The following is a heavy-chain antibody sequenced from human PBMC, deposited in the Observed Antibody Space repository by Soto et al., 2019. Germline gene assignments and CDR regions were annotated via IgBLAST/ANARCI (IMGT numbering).Heavy chain of an antibody. J-gene: IGHJ3*02. V-gene: IGHV4-4*02. Sequence: SETLSLTCAVSSGSISSSNWWSWVRQPPGKGLEWIGEIYHSGSTNYNPSLKSRVTISVDKSKNQFSLKLSSVTAADTAVYYCARADYGDYVDAFDIWGQGTMVTVSS. CDR1: SGSISSSNW. CDR3: ARADYGDYVDAFDI. CDR2: IYHSGST. D-gene: IGHD4-17*01.